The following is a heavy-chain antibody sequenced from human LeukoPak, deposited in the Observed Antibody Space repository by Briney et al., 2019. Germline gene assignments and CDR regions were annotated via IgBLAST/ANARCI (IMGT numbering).Heavy chain of an antibody. V-gene: IGHV3-23*01. J-gene: IGHJ4*02. Sequence: PGGSLRLSCAASGFTFSSYAMSWVRQAPGKGLEWVSAISGSGGSTYYADSVKGRFTISRDNSKNTLYLQMNSLRAEDTAVYYCAKDRRRYYGSGSYYASDYWGQGTLVTVSS. CDR1: GFTFSSYA. CDR2: ISGSGGST. D-gene: IGHD3-10*01. CDR3: AKDRRRYYGSGSYYASDY.